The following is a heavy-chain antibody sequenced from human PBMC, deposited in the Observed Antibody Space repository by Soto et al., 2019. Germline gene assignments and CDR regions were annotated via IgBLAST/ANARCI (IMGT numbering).Heavy chain of an antibody. CDR2: FDPEDGET. J-gene: IGHJ4*02. CDR3: ATDKSYDFWSGYYL. D-gene: IGHD3-3*01. CDR1: GYTLTELS. Sequence: ASLKVSCKVSGYTLTELSVHWVRQAPGKGLEWMGGFDPEDGETIYAQKFQGRVTMTEDTSTDTAYMELSSLRSEDTAVYYCATDKSYDFWSGYYLWGQGTLVTVSS. V-gene: IGHV1-24*01.